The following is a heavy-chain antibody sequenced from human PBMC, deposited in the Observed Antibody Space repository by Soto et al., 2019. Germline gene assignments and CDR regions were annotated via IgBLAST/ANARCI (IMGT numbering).Heavy chain of an antibody. CDR2: MNPNSGNT. CDR1: GYTFTSYD. V-gene: IGHV1-8*01. Sequence: QVQLVQSGAEVKKPGASVKVSCKASGYTFTSYDINWVRQATGQGLEWMGWMNPNSGNTGYAQKFPGRLHQTRNNYTSTAHMELSSLRSEDTAVYYCAREKTSHGMDVWGQGTTVTVSS. CDR3: AREKTSHGMDV. J-gene: IGHJ6*02.